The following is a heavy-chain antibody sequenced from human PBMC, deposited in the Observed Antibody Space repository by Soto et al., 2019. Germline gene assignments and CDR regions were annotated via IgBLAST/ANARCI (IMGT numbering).Heavy chain of an antibody. Sequence: GGSLSLSCAASGFSFSIYEMNWVRHAPGKGLEWISYIGGSGGTKYSADSVKGRFIISRDNAQNSLYLQMNSLRVEDTAVYYCARDRGGDVGQFLFPDGFDLWGQGTMVTVSS. CDR3: ARDRGGDVGQFLFPDGFDL. J-gene: IGHJ3*01. D-gene: IGHD3-10*01. CDR1: GFSFSIYE. CDR2: IGGSGGTK. V-gene: IGHV3-48*03.